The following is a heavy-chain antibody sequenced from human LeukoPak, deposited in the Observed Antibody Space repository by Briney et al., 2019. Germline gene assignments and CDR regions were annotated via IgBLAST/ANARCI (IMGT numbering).Heavy chain of an antibody. CDR1: GFTVSSNY. V-gene: IGHV3-66*01. J-gene: IGHJ4*02. Sequence: GGSLRLSCAASGFTVSSNYMSWVRQAPGKGLEWVSVIYSGGSTYYADSVKGRFTISRDNSKNTLYLQMNSLRAEDTAVYCCAREAPYYYDSSGYSYFDYWGQGTLVTVSS. CDR2: IYSGGST. D-gene: IGHD3-22*01. CDR3: AREAPYYYDSSGYSYFDY.